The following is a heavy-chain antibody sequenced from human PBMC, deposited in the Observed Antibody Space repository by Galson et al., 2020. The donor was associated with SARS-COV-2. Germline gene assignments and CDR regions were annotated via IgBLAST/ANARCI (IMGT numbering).Heavy chain of an antibody. CDR2: VNPSGYGT. Sequence: ASVQVSCKPSGYTFTSYYIHWVRQAPGQGPEWMGVVNPSGYGTIYAQRFQGRVAMTRDTSTSTVYMELTSLRSEDTAVYYCAAGAHKSFTYYDWEEYWGQGTLVTVSS. V-gene: IGHV1-46*01. CDR3: AAGAHKSFTYYDWEEY. D-gene: IGHD5-12*01. J-gene: IGHJ4*02. CDR1: GYTFTSYY.